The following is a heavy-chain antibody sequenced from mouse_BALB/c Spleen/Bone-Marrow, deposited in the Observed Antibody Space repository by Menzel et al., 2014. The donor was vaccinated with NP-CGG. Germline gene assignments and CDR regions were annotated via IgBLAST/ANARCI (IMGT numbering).Heavy chain of an antibody. D-gene: IGHD2-10*02. J-gene: IGHJ4*01. CDR1: GFDFSRYW. Sequence: EVHLVESGGGLVQPGGSLNLSCAASGFDFSRYWMSWARQAPGKGQEWIGGINPGSSTIYYTPSLKDKFIISRDNAKNTLYLQMSKVRSEDTALYYCARLAVWGAMDYWGQGTSVTVSS. CDR2: INPGSSTI. V-gene: IGHV4-2*02. CDR3: ARLAVWGAMDY.